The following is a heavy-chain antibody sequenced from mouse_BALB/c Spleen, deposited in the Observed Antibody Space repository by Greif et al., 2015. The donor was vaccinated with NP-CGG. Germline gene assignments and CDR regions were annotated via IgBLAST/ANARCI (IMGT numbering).Heavy chain of an antibody. D-gene: IGHD1-1*01. J-gene: IGHJ4*01. CDR3: ARNYYGSSYYAMDY. V-gene: IGHV2-2*02. Sequence: QVQLQQPGPGLVQPSQSLSITCTVSGFSLTSYGVHWVRQSPGKGLEWLGVIWGGGSTDYNAAFISRLSISKDNSKSQVFFKMNSLQANDTAIYYCARNYYGSSYYAMDYWGQGTSVTVSS. CDR1: GFSLTSYG. CDR2: IWGGGST.